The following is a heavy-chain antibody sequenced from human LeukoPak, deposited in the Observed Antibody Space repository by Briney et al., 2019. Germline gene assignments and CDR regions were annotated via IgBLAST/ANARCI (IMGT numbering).Heavy chain of an antibody. D-gene: IGHD3-22*01. CDR3: ARDLYDHDSSGYYES. CDR1: GGSISNYY. J-gene: IGHJ5*02. Sequence: SETLSLTCTVSGGSISNYYWNWIRQPPGKGLEWIGYIYYTGNTNYNPSLKSRVTISVDTSKNQFSLKLTSVTTADTAVYYCARDLYDHDSSGYYESWGQGTLVTVSS. V-gene: IGHV4-59*01. CDR2: IYYTGNT.